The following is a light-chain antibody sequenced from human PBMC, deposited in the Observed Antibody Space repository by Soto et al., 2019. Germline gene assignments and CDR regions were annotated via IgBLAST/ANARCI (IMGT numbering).Light chain of an antibody. CDR2: KGT. V-gene: IGLV2-23*01. J-gene: IGLJ1*01. Sequence: QSVLIQPASVSGSPGQSITISCTGTSSDVGAYNSVSWYQQLPHKAPQVILYKGTQRPSGVSSRFSGSTSGNAASPTISGLQADDEADYFCCSSAPESTYVFGTGTKVTVL. CDR3: CSSAPESTYV. CDR1: SSDVGAYNS.